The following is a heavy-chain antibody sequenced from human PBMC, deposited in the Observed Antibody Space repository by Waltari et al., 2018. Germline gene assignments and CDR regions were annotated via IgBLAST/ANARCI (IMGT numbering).Heavy chain of an antibody. CDR2: IIPILGIA. V-gene: IGHV1-69*04. CDR3: ASYYYDSSGYYGYFQH. D-gene: IGHD3-22*01. J-gene: IGHJ1*01. Sequence: QVQLVQSGAEVKKPGSSVKVSCKASGGTFSSYAISWVRQATGQGLEWMGRIIPILGIANYAQKFQGRVTITADKSTSTAYMELSSLRSEDTAVYYCASYYYDSSGYYGYFQHWGQGTLVTVSS. CDR1: GGTFSSYA.